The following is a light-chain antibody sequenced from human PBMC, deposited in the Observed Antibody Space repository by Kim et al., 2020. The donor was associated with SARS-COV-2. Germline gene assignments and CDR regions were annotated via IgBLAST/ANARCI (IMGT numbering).Light chain of an antibody. J-gene: IGLJ2*01. Sequence: SVSPGQTASITCSGDGLADKDVCWYQQMPGQSPVLVIYQDTKRPSGIPGRFSGSNSGNTATLTISGTQAMDDADYYCQVWDSTTAIFGGGTQLTVL. CDR1: GLADKD. V-gene: IGLV3-1*01. CDR2: QDT. CDR3: QVWDSTTAI.